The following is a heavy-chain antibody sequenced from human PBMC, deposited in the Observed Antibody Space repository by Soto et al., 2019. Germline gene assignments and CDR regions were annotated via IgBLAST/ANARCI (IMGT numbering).Heavy chain of an antibody. CDR2: ISAYNGNT. D-gene: IGHD2-2*01. Sequence: QVQLVQSGAEVKKPGASVKVSCKASGYTFASYGISWVRQAPGQGLEWMGWISAYNGNTNYAQKFQGRVTMTTDTFTRTAYREVRSLRSDDTAVYYCAREGTCSSTSCPTYFSFGMDVWGQGTTVTVSS. CDR1: GYTFASYG. V-gene: IGHV1-18*01. CDR3: AREGTCSSTSCPTYFSFGMDV. J-gene: IGHJ6*02.